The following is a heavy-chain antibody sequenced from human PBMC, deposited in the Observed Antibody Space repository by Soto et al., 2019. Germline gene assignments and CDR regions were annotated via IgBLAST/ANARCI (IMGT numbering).Heavy chain of an antibody. V-gene: IGHV3-33*01. CDR2: IWNDGTNK. J-gene: IGHJ6*03. D-gene: IGHD2-21*01. Sequence: QVQLVESGGGVVQPGWSLRLSCEASGFMFSDYGMYWVRQAPGKGLEWVAIIWNDGTNKFYGGHVEGRFIISRDNFKNTLYLQMDSMRAEDTAVYYCARVACIGGEFSPRHYHYFMDVWGKGTTVTVSS. CDR1: GFMFSDYG. CDR3: ARVACIGGEFSPRHYHYFMDV.